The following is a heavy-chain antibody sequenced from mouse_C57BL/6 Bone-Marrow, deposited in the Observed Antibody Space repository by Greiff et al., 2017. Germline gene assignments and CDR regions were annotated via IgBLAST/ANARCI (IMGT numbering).Heavy chain of an antibody. CDR1: GFTFSDYG. V-gene: IGHV5-15*01. CDR2: ISNLAYSM. Sequence: EVKLVESGGGLVQPGGSLKLSCAASGFTFSDYGMAWVRQAPRKGPEWVAFISNLAYSMYYADTVTGRFTISRENAKNTLYLEMSSLRSEDTAMYYCAREGGYEGYFDVWGTGTTVTVSS. CDR3: AREGGYEGYFDV. J-gene: IGHJ1*03. D-gene: IGHD2-2*01.